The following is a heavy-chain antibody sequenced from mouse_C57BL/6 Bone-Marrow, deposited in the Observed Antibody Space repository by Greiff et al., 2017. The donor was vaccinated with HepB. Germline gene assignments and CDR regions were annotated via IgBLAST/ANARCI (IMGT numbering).Heavy chain of an antibody. CDR3: ARDLGDYYGSSPYAMDY. CDR2: IDPSDSYT. J-gene: IGHJ4*01. D-gene: IGHD1-1*01. Sequence: QVQLQQPGAELVKPGASVKLSCKASGYTFTSYWMQWVKQRPGQGLEWIGEIDPSDSYTNSNQKFKGKATLTVDTSSSTAYMQLSSLTSADSAVYYCARDLGDYYGSSPYAMDYWGQGTSVTVSS. V-gene: IGHV1-50*01. CDR1: GYTFTSYW.